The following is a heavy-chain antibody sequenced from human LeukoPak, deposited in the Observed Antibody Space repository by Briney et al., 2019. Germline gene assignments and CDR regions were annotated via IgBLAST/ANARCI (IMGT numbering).Heavy chain of an antibody. D-gene: IGHD6-19*01. CDR1: GFTFSRYW. CDR2: VKQDGSEK. CDR3: ARESRIAVAGDDY. J-gene: IGHJ4*02. Sequence: GGALRLSCAASGFTFSRYWMRWGGQAAGKGLEWVANVKQDGSEKYYVASVTGRFTISRDNAKTSLYLQMNSLRAEDTAVYYCARESRIAVAGDDYWGQGTLVTVSS. V-gene: IGHV3-7*01.